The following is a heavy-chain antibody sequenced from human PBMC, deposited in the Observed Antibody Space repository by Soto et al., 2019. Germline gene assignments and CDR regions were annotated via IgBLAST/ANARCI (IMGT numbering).Heavy chain of an antibody. CDR2: ISNDGSTQ. D-gene: IGHD3-16*01. Sequence: GGSLRLSCAASGFTFSTYAFHWVRQAPGKGLEWVSIISNDGSTQFHSESVKGRFTISRDNSRNTLYLQMNALRPEDTAVYYCARGTLRIMGPDPYFDYWGQGTLVTVSS. CDR1: GFTFSTYA. J-gene: IGHJ4*02. V-gene: IGHV3-30*03. CDR3: ARGTLRIMGPDPYFDY.